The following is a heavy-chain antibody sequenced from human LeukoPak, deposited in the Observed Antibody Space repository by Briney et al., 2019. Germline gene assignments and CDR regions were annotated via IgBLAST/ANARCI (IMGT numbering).Heavy chain of an antibody. CDR1: GVSITTYY. CDR2: IYHSGST. CDR3: AREANYYGSGSYFEGTFDY. D-gene: IGHD3-10*01. V-gene: IGHV4-59*13. J-gene: IGHJ4*02. Sequence: SETLSLTCTVSGVSITTYYWSWIRQPPGKGLEWIGYIYHSGSTNYNPSLKSRVTISVDTSKNEFSLKLTSVTAADTAVYYCAREANYYGSGSYFEGTFDYWGQGSPVTVSS.